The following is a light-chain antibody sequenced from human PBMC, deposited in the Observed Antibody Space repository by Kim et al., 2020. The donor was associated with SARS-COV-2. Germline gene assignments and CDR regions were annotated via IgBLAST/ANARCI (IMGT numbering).Light chain of an antibody. CDR2: DVS. CDR3: SSHTTSSTYV. J-gene: IGLJ1*01. V-gene: IGLV2-14*04. Sequence: GQSLTLPCTGTRSDVGYYTSVSWYQQHPGTAPKLMIYDVSERASGVSNRFSGSQSGNTASLTISGLRAEDEADYYCSSHTTSSTYVFGLGTKVTVL. CDR1: RSDVGYYTS.